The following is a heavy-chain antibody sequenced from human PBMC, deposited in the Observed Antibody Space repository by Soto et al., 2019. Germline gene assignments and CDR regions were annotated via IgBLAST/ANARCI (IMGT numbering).Heavy chain of an antibody. CDR1: GGSISSGDYY. CDR2: IYYSGST. V-gene: IGHV4-30-4*01. J-gene: IGHJ5*02. CDR3: ARAPSGELSLGVWFDT. D-gene: IGHD3-16*02. Sequence: PSETLSLTCTVSGGSISSGDYYWSWIRQPPGKGLEWIGYIYYSGSTYYNPSLKSRVTISVDTSKNQFSLKLSSVTAADTAVYYCARAPSGELSLGVWFDTWGQGTLVTVSS.